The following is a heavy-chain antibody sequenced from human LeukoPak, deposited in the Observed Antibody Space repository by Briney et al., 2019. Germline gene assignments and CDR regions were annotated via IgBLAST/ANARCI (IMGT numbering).Heavy chain of an antibody. CDR2: IYYSGST. Sequence: SETLSPTCTVSGDSISSYYWSGIRQPPGKGLEWIGYIYYSGSTNYNPSLKSRVTISVDTSKNQFSLKLSSVTAADTAVYYCARDVRDGYCSGGSCYSNYYMDIWGKGTTVPVSS. J-gene: IGHJ6*03. D-gene: IGHD2-15*01. V-gene: IGHV4-59*01. CDR1: GDSISSYY. CDR3: ARDVRDGYCSGGSCYSNYYMDI.